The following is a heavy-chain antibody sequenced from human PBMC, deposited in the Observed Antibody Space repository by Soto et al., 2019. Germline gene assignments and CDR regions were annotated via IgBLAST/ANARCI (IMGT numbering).Heavy chain of an antibody. Sequence: QVQLVESGGGVVQPGRSLRLSCAASGFTFSSYGMHWVRQAPGKGLEWVAVISYDGSNKYYADSVKGRFTISRDNSKNTLYLQMNSLRAEDTAVYYCAKDRTPYISGWYSDAFDIWGQGTMVTVS. CDR1: GFTFSSYG. V-gene: IGHV3-30*18. J-gene: IGHJ3*02. CDR2: ISYDGSNK. D-gene: IGHD6-19*01. CDR3: AKDRTPYISGWYSDAFDI.